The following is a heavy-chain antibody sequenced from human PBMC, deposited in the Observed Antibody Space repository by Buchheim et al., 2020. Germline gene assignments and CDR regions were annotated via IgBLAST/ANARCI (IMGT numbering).Heavy chain of an antibody. Sequence: QVQLQQWGAGLLKPSETLSLTCAVYGGSFSGYYWSWIRQPPGKGLEWIGEINHSGSTNYNPSLKSRVTISVDTSKNQFSLKLSSVTAADTAVYYCARGQPVWRGSYVLYYFDYWGQGTL. CDR2: INHSGST. V-gene: IGHV4-34*01. D-gene: IGHD1-26*01. CDR1: GGSFSGYY. CDR3: ARGQPVWRGSYVLYYFDY. J-gene: IGHJ4*02.